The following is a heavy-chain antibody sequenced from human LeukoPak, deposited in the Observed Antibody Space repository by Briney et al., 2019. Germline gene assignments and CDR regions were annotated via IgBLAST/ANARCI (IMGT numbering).Heavy chain of an antibody. CDR2: ISAYNGNT. V-gene: IGHV1-18*01. CDR1: GYTFTSYG. Sequence: ASVNVYCKASGYTFTSYGISWVRQAPGQGLEWMGWISAYNGNTNYAQKLQGRVTMTTDTSTSTAYMGLRSLRSDDTAVYYCARIRSGDYVDYYYYMDVWGKGTTVTVSS. J-gene: IGHJ6*03. CDR3: ARIRSGDYVDYYYYMDV. D-gene: IGHD4-17*01.